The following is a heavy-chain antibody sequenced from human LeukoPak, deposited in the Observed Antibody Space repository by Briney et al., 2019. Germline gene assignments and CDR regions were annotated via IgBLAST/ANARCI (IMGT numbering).Heavy chain of an antibody. CDR3: ARDNLTDYDFWSGYDY. J-gene: IGHJ4*02. CDR2: MNPNSGNT. Sequence: ASVKVSCKASGYTFTSYDINWVRQATGQGLEWMGWMNPNSGNTGYAQKFQGRVTITRNTSISTAYMELSRLRSDDTAVYYCARDNLTDYDFWSGYDYWGQGTLVTVSS. CDR1: GYTFTSYD. D-gene: IGHD3-3*01. V-gene: IGHV1-8*03.